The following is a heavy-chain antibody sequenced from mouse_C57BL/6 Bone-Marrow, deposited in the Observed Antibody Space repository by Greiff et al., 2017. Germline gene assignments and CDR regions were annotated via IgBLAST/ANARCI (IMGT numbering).Heavy chain of an antibody. Sequence: QVQLQQSGPGLVAPSQSLSITCTVSGFSLTSYGVDWVRQSPGKGLEWLGVIWGVGSTNYNSDLKSRMSISNDNSKSQVFLKMNSLQTDDTAMYYVASYYCGSFDAMDYWGQGTSVTVSA. CDR2: IWGVGST. J-gene: IGHJ4*01. CDR3: ASYYCGSFDAMDY. V-gene: IGHV2-6*01. D-gene: IGHD1-1*01. CDR1: GFSLTSYG.